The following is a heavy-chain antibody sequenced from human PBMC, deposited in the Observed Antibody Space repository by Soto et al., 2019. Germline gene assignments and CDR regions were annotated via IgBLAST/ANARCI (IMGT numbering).Heavy chain of an antibody. V-gene: IGHV3-33*01. D-gene: IGHD2-15*01. CDR3: ARDGYCSGGSCYSAPVFEY. CDR2: IWYDGSNK. Sequence: GGSLRLSCAASGFTFSSYGMHWVRQAPGKGLEWVAVIWYDGSNKYYADSVKGRFTISRDNSKNTLYLQMNSLRAEDTAVYYCARDGYCSGGSCYSAPVFEYWGQGTRVTVSS. J-gene: IGHJ4*02. CDR1: GFTFSSYG.